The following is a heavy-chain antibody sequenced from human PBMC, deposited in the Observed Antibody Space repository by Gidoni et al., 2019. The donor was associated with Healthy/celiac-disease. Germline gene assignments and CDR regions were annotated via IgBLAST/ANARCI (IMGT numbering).Heavy chain of an antibody. CDR2: IIPIFGTA. CDR3: ARECGSGSFKEGYFDY. V-gene: IGHV1-69*01. D-gene: IGHD3-10*01. Sequence: QVQLVQSGAEVKKPGSSVKVSCKASGGTFRSYAISWVRQAPGQGLEWMGGIIPIFGTANYAQKFQGRVTITADESASTAYMELSSLRSENTAVYYCARECGSGSFKEGYFDYWGQGTLVTVSS. CDR1: GGTFRSYA. J-gene: IGHJ4*02.